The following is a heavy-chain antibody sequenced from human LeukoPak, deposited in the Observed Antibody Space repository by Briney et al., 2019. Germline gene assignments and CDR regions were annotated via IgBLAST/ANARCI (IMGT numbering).Heavy chain of an antibody. V-gene: IGHV3-74*01. D-gene: IGHD4-17*01. CDR3: ASRGTTVTIRSAFDI. CDR1: GFTFSSSW. Sequence: PGGSLRLSCAASGFTFSSSWMHWVRQSPGKGLIWVSRINTDGTSTNYADSVKGRFTISRDNAKDTLYLQMNSLRAEDTAVYYGASRGTTVTIRSAFDIWGQGTMVTVSS. J-gene: IGHJ3*02. CDR2: INTDGTST.